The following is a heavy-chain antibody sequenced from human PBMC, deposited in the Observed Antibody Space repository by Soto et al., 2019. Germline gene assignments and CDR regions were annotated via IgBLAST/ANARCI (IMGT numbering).Heavy chain of an antibody. D-gene: IGHD3-22*01. CDR3: ASSYYYDSSGYYYMWAFDI. CDR2: IIPIFGTA. J-gene: IGHJ3*02. CDR1: GGTFSSYA. V-gene: IGHV1-69*01. Sequence: QVQLVQSGAEVKKPGSSVKVSCKASGGTFSSYAISWVRQAPGQGLEWMGGIIPIFGTANYAQKFQGRVTITADDSTSTAYMELSSLRSEDTAVYYCASSYYYDSSGYYYMWAFDIWGQGTMVTVSS.